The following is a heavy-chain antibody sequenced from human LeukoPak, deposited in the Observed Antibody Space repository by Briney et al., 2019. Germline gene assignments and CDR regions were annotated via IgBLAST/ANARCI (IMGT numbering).Heavy chain of an antibody. Sequence: SSETLSLTCAVYGGSLRGYYWSWLRQPPGKGLEWIAEISHTGGTSHNPSLKSRLTISVDTSKNQISLKLTSVTAADTAVYYCARGISGYRYGYSGHYYYGMDVWGQGTAVTVSS. D-gene: IGHD5-18*01. CDR3: ARGISGYRYGYSGHYYYGMDV. V-gene: IGHV4-34*01. CDR1: GGSLRGYY. CDR2: ISHTGGT. J-gene: IGHJ6*02.